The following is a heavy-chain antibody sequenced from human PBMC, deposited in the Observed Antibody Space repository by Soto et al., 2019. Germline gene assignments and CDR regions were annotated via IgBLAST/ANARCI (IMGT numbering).Heavy chain of an antibody. Sequence: EVQLLESGGGLVQPGGSLRLSCAASGFTFSNYAMNWVRQAPGKGLEWVSGISNSGGTISYADFVKGRFTISRDSTKNTLSLQMNSLSAEDTALYYCAKLSSHGSGYYYPLDSCGQGTLVTVSS. V-gene: IGHV3-23*01. CDR1: GFTFSNYA. D-gene: IGHD3-22*01. J-gene: IGHJ4*02. CDR2: ISNSGGTI. CDR3: AKLSSHGSGYYYPLDS.